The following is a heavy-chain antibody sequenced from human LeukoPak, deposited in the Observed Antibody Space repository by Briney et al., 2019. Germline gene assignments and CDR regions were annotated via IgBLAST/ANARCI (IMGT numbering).Heavy chain of an antibody. CDR1: HYSISSNYY. J-gene: IGHJ4*02. CDR3: ARSSGYMSY. CDR2: IYHSGST. V-gene: IGHV4-38-2*02. D-gene: IGHD3-22*01. Sequence: KPSETLSLTCTVSHYSISSNYYWGWIRPPPGKGLEWIGSIYHSGSTCYNPSLKSRVTISVDTSKNQFSLKLTSVTAADTAVYYCARSSGYMSYWGQGTLVTVSS.